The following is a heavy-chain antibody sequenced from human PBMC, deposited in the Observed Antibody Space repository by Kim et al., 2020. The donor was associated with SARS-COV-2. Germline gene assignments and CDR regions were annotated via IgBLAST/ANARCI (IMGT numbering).Heavy chain of an antibody. Sequence: GGSLRLSCAASGFTFSSYAMSWVRQAPGKGLEWVSAISGSGGSTYYADSVKGRFTISRDNSKNTLYLQMNSLRAEDTAVYYCAKPYDILTGYYHPYNWFDPWGQGTLVTVSS. CDR3: AKPYDILTGYYHPYNWFDP. CDR1: GFTFSSYA. D-gene: IGHD3-9*01. J-gene: IGHJ5*02. CDR2: ISGSGGST. V-gene: IGHV3-23*01.